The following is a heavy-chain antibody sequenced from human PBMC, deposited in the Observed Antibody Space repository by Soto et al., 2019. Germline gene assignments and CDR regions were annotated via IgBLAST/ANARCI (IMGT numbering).Heavy chain of an antibody. CDR1: VFTFSTYW. J-gene: IGHJ4*02. Sequence: EMQLVESGGGLVQPGGSMRLSCAASVFTFSTYWMHWVRQAPGKGLVWVSRISRDGIGTTYAESVKGRFTISRDNTKNTLSLQMNSLRVEDTAVYYCGPLGNFGVVMGHWGQGTLVTVSS. CDR2: ISRDGIGT. V-gene: IGHV3-74*03. D-gene: IGHD3-3*01. CDR3: GPLGNFGVVMGH.